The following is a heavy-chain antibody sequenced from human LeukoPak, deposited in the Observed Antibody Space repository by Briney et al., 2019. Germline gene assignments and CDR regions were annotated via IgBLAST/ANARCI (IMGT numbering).Heavy chain of an antibody. CDR2: IYYSGGT. D-gene: IGHD3-9*01. CDR3: ARGENDIYDILTGYYFDY. J-gene: IGHJ4*02. Sequence: SETLSLTCTVSGGSISSSSYYWAWIRQPPGKGLEWIGSIYYSGGTYYNPSLKSRVTLSVDTSKTHFSLKLSSVTAADTAVYYCARGENDIYDILTGYYFDYWGQGTLVTVSS. CDR1: GGSISSSSYY. V-gene: IGHV4-39*02.